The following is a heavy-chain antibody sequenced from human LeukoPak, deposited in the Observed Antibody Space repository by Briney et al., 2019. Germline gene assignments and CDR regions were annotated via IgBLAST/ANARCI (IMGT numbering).Heavy chain of an antibody. CDR1: GGSVSSGSYY. CDR3: ARYGSGSYYTVAIDY. Sequence: SETLSLTCTVSGGSVSSGSYYWSWIRQPPWKGLEWIGYIYYSGSTNYNPSLKSRVTISVDTSKNQFSLKLSSVTAADTAVYYCARYGSGSYYTVAIDYWGQGTLVTVSS. D-gene: IGHD3-10*01. CDR2: IYYSGST. J-gene: IGHJ4*02. V-gene: IGHV4-61*01.